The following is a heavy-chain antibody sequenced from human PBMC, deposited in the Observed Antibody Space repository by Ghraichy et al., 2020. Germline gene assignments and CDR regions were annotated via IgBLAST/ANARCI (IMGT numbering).Heavy chain of an antibody. V-gene: IGHV2-5*02. D-gene: IGHD3-16*01. CDR1: GFSLITSGVG. J-gene: IGHJ5*02. CDR2: IYWDDHK. CDR3: ASLMKLGTNWFDP. Sequence: SSPTLVKPTQTLTLTCTFSGFSLITSGVGVGWIRQPPGKALEWLALIYWDDHKEYSPSLKTRLTITKDTSKNQVVLTMSNVDPVDTGTYYCASLMKLGTNWFDPWGQGTLVTVSS.